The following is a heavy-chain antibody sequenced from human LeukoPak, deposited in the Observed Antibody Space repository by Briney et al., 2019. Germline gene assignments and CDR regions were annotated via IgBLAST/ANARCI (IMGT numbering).Heavy chain of an antibody. J-gene: IGHJ4*02. CDR2: IKQDGSEK. V-gene: IGHV3-7*01. CDR1: GFTFSSYW. Sequence: GGSLRLSCAASGFTFSSYWMSWVRQAPGRGLEWVANIKQDGSEKYYVDSVKGRFTISRDNAKNSLYLQMNSLRAEDTAVYYCARAHYYDSSGLDFWGQGTLVTVSS. CDR3: ARAHYYDSSGLDF. D-gene: IGHD3-22*01.